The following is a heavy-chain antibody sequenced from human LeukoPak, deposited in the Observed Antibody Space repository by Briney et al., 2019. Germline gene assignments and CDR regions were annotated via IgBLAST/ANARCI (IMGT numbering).Heavy chain of an antibody. J-gene: IGHJ4*02. Sequence: TLSLTCTVSGGSFTSADYCLTWIRQRPGKGLEWIGNIYHSGSTYYNPSLKGRLSVSVDTSKNHFSLNLSSVTAADTAVYFCARTIVPAAAFDFWGQGTLVAVSS. CDR1: GGSFTSADYC. CDR3: ARTIVPAAAFDF. CDR2: IYHSGST. V-gene: IGHV4-31*03. D-gene: IGHD2-2*01.